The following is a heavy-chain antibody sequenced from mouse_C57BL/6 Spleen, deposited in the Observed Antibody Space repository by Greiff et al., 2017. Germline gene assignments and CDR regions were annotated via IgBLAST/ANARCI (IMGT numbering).Heavy chain of an antibody. V-gene: IGHV10-1*01. J-gene: IGHJ4*01. CDR3: VRHENYMEPGAMDY. Sequence: EVKLVESGGGLVQPKGSLKLSCAASGFSFNTYAMNWVRQAPGKGLEWVARIRSKSNNYATYYADSVKDRFTISRDDSESMLYLQMNNLKTEDTAMYYCVRHENYMEPGAMDYWGQGTSVTVSS. D-gene: IGHD1-1*02. CDR1: GFSFNTYA. CDR2: IRSKSNNYAT.